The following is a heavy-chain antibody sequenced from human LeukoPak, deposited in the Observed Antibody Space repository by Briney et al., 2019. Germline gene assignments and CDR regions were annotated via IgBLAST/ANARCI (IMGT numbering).Heavy chain of an antibody. CDR1: GGFVSSYY. Sequence: SETLSLTCTVYGGFVSSYYWSWSRQPPGKGLQWIGYIYYSGSTNYNPSLKSRVTISVDTSKNQFSLKLSSVTAADTAVYYCARGDTAMVRWGQGTLVTVSS. V-gene: IGHV4-59*02. J-gene: IGHJ4*02. D-gene: IGHD5-18*01. CDR2: IYYSGST. CDR3: ARGDTAMVR.